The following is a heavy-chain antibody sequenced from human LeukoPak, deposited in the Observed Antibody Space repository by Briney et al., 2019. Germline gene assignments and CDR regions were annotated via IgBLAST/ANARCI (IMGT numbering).Heavy chain of an antibody. D-gene: IGHD3/OR15-3a*01. Sequence: SETLSSPALSMVGPSVVTTGAGSASPQGRGWSGLGEINHSGSTNYNPSLKSRVTISVDTSKNQFSLKLSSVTAADTAVYYCARYGLLGLSEINGYDIWGQGTMVTVSS. V-gene: IGHV4-34*01. CDR1: VGPSVVTT. CDR2: INHSGST. J-gene: IGHJ3*02. CDR3: ARYGLLGLSEINGYDI.